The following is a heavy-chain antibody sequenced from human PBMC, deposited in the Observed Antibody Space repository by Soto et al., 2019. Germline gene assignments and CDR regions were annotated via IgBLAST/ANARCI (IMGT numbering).Heavy chain of an antibody. V-gene: IGHV4-31*02. J-gene: IGHJ4*02. CDR3: ARGLSVTLFDY. D-gene: IGHD4-17*01. Sequence: WSWIRQYPGKGLEWIGYIYYSGSTFYNPSIKSRVSISVDTSKNQFSLNLSSVTAADTAVYYCARGLSVTLFDYWGQGTLVIVSS. CDR2: IYYSGST.